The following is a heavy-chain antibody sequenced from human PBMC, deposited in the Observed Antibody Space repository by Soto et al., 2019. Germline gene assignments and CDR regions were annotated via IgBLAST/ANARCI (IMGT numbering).Heavy chain of an antibody. CDR1: GGSISSYY. CDR3: ARMNGVNDYSNYYHFDY. Sequence: SETLSLTCTVSGGSISSYYWSWIRQPPGKGLERIGYIYYSGSTNYNPSLKSRVTISVDTSKTLFSLKLSSVTAADTAVYYCARMNGVNDYSNYYHFDYWGQGTLVTVSS. V-gene: IGHV4-59*01. D-gene: IGHD4-4*01. J-gene: IGHJ4*02. CDR2: IYYSGST.